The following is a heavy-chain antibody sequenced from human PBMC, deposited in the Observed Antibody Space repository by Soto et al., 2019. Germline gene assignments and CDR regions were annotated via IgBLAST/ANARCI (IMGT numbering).Heavy chain of an antibody. CDR1: GFTFSSYV. D-gene: IGHD1-20*01. CDR2: ISVSGACT. J-gene: IGHJ4*02. V-gene: IGHV3-23*01. CDR3: AKDRRYNWNYYLDY. Sequence: EVQLLESGGGLVQPGGSLRLSCAASGFTFSSYVITWVLQAPGKGLEWVSAISVSGACTYYADSVKGRFTITRANSKNRLFLQMNSLRADDTDVYYCAKDRRYNWNYYLDYWGQGTLVTVSS.